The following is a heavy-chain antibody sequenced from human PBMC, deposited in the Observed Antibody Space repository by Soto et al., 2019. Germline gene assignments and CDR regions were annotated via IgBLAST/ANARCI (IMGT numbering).Heavy chain of an antibody. Sequence: PGGSLRLSCAASGFTFSDFYMSWVRQAPGKGLEWVSDISRSCSDTNYAESVKGRFIISRDNAKSSVYLQMNSLTVDDTSFYYCATYCSSTSCHPGPDNWGRVTLVTVSS. D-gene: IGHD2-2*01. J-gene: IGHJ4*02. CDR2: ISRSCSDT. V-gene: IGHV3-11*03. CDR3: ATYCSSTSCHPGPDN. CDR1: GFTFSDFY.